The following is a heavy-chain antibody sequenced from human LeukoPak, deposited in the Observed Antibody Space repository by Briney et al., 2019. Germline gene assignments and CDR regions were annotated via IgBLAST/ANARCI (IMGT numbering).Heavy chain of an antibody. CDR2: ISGSGGGT. Sequence: GGSLRLSCAVSGITLSNYGMSWVRQAPGKGLEWVAGISGSGGGTTYANSVKGRFTISRDNHKNTLYLQMNSLRAEDTAVYFCAKRGVVIRVILVGFHKEAYYFDSWGQGALVTVSS. CDR3: AKRGVVIRVILVGFHKEAYYFDS. J-gene: IGHJ4*02. CDR1: GITLSNYG. D-gene: IGHD3-22*01. V-gene: IGHV3-23*01.